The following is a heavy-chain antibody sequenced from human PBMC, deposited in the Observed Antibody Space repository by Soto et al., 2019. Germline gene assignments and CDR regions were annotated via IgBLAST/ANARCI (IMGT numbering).Heavy chain of an antibody. CDR1: GFTFSSYW. D-gene: IGHD6-6*01. J-gene: IGHJ6*02. CDR3: TRSGSSPYYYGMDV. Sequence: GGSLRLSCAASGFTFSSYWMHWVRQAPGKGLVWVSRINSDGSNTNYADSVKGRFTISRDSAKNTLYLQMNSLRAEDTAVYYCTRSGSSPYYYGMDVWGQGTTVTVSS. V-gene: IGHV3-74*01. CDR2: INSDGSNT.